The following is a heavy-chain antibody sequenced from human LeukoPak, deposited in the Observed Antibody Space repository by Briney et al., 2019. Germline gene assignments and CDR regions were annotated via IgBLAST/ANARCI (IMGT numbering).Heavy chain of an antibody. Sequence: ASVKVSCKASGYTFTIYAMHWVRQAPGQRLEWMGWINAGNGNTKYSQKFQGRVTITRDTSASTAYMELSSLRSEDTAVYYCARGRHYDFWSGSADDAFDIWGQGTMVTVSS. CDR1: GYTFTIYA. D-gene: IGHD3-3*01. CDR3: ARGRHYDFWSGSADDAFDI. V-gene: IGHV1-3*01. CDR2: INAGNGNT. J-gene: IGHJ3*02.